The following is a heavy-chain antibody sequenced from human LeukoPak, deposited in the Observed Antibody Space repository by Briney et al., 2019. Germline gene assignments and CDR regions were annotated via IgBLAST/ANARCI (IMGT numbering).Heavy chain of an antibody. J-gene: IGHJ4*02. Sequence: SVKVSCKASGGTFSSYAISWVRQAPRQGLEWMGRIIPILGIANYAQKFQGRVTITADKSTSTAYMELSSLRSEDTAVYYCATGGDLVDYWGQGTLVTVSS. CDR2: IIPILGIA. CDR3: ATGGDLVDY. D-gene: IGHD3-16*01. CDR1: GGTFSSYA. V-gene: IGHV1-69*04.